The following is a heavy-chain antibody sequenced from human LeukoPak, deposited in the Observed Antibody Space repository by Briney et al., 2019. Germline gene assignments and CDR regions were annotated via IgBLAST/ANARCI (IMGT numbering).Heavy chain of an antibody. CDR3: TRITVVAGNTYLADY. Sequence: GGSLRLSCAASGFTFSDYYMSWIRQVPGKGLEWVSYISGSSSYTNYADSVKGRFTISRDNANNSLYLQMNSQRAEDTAVYYCTRITVVAGNTYLADYWGQGTLVTVSS. D-gene: IGHD6-19*01. J-gene: IGHJ4*02. CDR2: ISGSSSYT. CDR1: GFTFSDYY. V-gene: IGHV3-11*03.